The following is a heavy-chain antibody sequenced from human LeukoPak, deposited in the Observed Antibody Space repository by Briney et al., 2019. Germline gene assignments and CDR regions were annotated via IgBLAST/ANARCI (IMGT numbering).Heavy chain of an antibody. V-gene: IGHV1-18*01. CDR1: GYTSTTYG. D-gene: IGHD3-9*01. J-gene: IGHJ4*02. Sequence: ASVKVSCKASGYTSTTYGINWVRQAPGQGLEWMGWTYNSYTHYAQTLRDRLTMTTDTSTSTSYMELRSLRSDDTAVYYCARALAQGGSFDLYYFDSWGQGSLVTVSS. CDR2: TYNSYT. CDR3: ARALAQGGSFDLYYFDS.